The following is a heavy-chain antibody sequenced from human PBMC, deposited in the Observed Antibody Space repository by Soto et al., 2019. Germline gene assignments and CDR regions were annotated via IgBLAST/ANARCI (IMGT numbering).Heavy chain of an antibody. CDR3: ARDLGVTIFGVVIIRYYGMDV. Sequence: GGSLRLSCAASGFTFSSYAMHWVRQAPGKGLEWVAVISYDGSNKYYADSVKGRFTISRDNSKNTLYLQMNSLRAEDTAVYYCARDLGVTIFGVVIIRYYGMDVWGQGTTVTVSS. D-gene: IGHD3-3*01. CDR2: ISYDGSNK. CDR1: GFTFSSYA. V-gene: IGHV3-30-3*01. J-gene: IGHJ6*02.